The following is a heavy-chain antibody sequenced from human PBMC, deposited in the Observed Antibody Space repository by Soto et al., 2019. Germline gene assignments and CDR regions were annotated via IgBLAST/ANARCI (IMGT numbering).Heavy chain of an antibody. CDR1: GFTFSSYS. J-gene: IGHJ4*02. Sequence: GGSLRLSCAVSGFTFSSYSMNWVRQAPGKGLEWVSSISSGISYIYYADSVRGRFTVSRDNAKSSLYLQMNSLRAEDTAVYYCATQMDYNILTGYRPFDYWGQGTLVTVSS. CDR3: ATQMDYNILTGYRPFDY. V-gene: IGHV3-21*01. CDR2: ISSGISYI. D-gene: IGHD3-9*01.